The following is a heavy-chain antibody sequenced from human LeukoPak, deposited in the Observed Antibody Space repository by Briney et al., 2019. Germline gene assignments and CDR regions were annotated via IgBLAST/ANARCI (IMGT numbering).Heavy chain of an antibody. D-gene: IGHD1-26*01. CDR1: GFTFSSYS. V-gene: IGHV3-21*01. CDR3: ARVGVGYYFDY. CDR2: ISSSSYI. J-gene: IGHJ4*02. Sequence: GGSLRLSCAASGFTFSSYSMNWVRQAPGKGLEWVSSISSSSYIYYADSVKGRFTISRDNAKISLYLQMNSLRAEDTAVYYCARVGVGYYFDYWGQGTLVTVSS.